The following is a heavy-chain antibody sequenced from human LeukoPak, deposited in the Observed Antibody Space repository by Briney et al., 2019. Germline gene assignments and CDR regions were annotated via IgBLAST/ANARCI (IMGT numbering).Heavy chain of an antibody. CDR3: VTDRARLFWYFDL. CDR2: SDPEDGET. J-gene: IGHJ2*01. Sequence: ASVKVSCKVSGSTLSDLSIHWVRQAPGKGLEYVGGSDPEDGETFHAQNFQGRVTMTEDTSVDTAYMELSSLRSEDTAVYYCVTDRARLFWYFDLWGRGTLVTVSS. V-gene: IGHV1-24*01. D-gene: IGHD2-21*02. CDR1: GSTLSDLS.